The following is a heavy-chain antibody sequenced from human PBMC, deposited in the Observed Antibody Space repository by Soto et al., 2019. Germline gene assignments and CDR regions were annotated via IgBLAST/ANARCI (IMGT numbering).Heavy chain of an antibody. CDR2: VYYAGST. CDR1: GGSITSFY. CDR3: AKSFCSGGACFQFDY. J-gene: IGHJ4*02. Sequence: QVQLQESGPGLVKPSETLSLTCTVSGGSITSFYWSWIRQPPGKGLEWIGYVYYAGSTIYNPALASRVTISLDTSQNHFSLRLNSVTAADTAVYYCAKSFCSGGACFQFDYWGPGTLATVS. V-gene: IGHV4-59*01. D-gene: IGHD2-15*01.